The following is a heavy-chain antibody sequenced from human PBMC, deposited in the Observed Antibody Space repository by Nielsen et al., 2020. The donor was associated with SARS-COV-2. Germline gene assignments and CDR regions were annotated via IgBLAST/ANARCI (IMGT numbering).Heavy chain of an antibody. V-gene: IGHV3-30*18. CDR1: GFTFSSYG. D-gene: IGHD1-1*01. Sequence: GESLKISCAASGFTFSSYGMHWVRQAPGKGLEWVAVISYDGSNKYYADSVKGRFTISRDNSKNTLYLQMNSLRAEDTAVYYCAKDRSGTRANWFDPWGQGTLVTVSS. CDR2: ISYDGSNK. J-gene: IGHJ5*02. CDR3: AKDRSGTRANWFDP.